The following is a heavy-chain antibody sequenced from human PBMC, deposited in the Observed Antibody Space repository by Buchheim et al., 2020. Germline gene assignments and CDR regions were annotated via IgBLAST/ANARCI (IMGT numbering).Heavy chain of an antibody. CDR2: ISYDGSNK. Sequence: QVQLVESGGGVVQPGRSLRLSCAASGFTFSSYAMHWVRQAPGKGLEWVAVISYDGSNKYYADSVKGRFTISRDNSKNTLYLQMNSLRAEDTAVYYCARDRTKQLLSVTTYEFSYWGQGTL. V-gene: IGHV3-30-3*01. D-gene: IGHD4-17*01. CDR1: GFTFSSYA. CDR3: ARDRTKQLLSVTTYEFSY. J-gene: IGHJ4*02.